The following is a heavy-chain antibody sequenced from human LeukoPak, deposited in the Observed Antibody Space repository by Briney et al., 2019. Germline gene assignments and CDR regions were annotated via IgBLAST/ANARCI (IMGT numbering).Heavy chain of an antibody. CDR2: IKQDGSEK. Sequence: GGSLRLSCAASGFTFSSYWMSWVRQAPGKGLEWVANIKQDGSEKYYVDSVKGRFTISRDNAKNSLYLQMNSLRAEDTAVYYCARTRGSGWGFYYYYYGMDVWGQGTTVTVSS. D-gene: IGHD6-19*01. J-gene: IGHJ6*02. V-gene: IGHV3-7*01. CDR1: GFTFSSYW. CDR3: ARTRGSGWGFYYYYYGMDV.